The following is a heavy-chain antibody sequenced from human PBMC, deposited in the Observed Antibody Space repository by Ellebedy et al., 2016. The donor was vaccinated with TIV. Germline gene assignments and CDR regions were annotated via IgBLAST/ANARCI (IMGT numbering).Heavy chain of an antibody. CDR3: ASVGVIAANDY. D-gene: IGHD2-15*01. J-gene: IGHJ4*02. V-gene: IGHV3-21*01. CDR1: GFTFSSHT. CDR2: ISSTNKYI. Sequence: PGGSLRLSCAASGFTFSSHTMSWVRQAPGKGLEWVSCISSTNKYIYYADSVTGRFTVSRDNAKDSLYLQMNSLRAEDTAIYYCASVGVIAANDYWGQGALVTVSS.